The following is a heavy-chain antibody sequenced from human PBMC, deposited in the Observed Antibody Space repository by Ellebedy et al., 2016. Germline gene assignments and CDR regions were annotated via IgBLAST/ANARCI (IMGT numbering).Heavy chain of an antibody. V-gene: IGHV3-13*01. CDR2: IGTGGDT. Sequence: GESLKISCAASGFTFSSYDMHWVRQPTGKGLEWVSGIGTGGDTYYPGSVKGRFTISRENVKNSLYLQMDSLRAEETAVYYCATEVRDEYSYGWYFDFWGRGTLVTVSS. D-gene: IGHD5-18*01. CDR1: GFTFSSYD. J-gene: IGHJ2*01. CDR3: ATEVRDEYSYGWYFDF.